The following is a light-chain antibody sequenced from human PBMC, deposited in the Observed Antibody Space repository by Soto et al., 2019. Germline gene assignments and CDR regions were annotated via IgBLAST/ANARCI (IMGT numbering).Light chain of an antibody. CDR1: QGLSSY. CDR2: ATS. CDR3: QQLRTYPRT. V-gene: IGKV1-9*01. J-gene: IGKJ1*01. Sequence: DIQMTQSPSTLSASLGDRGTVSCRASQGLSSYLAWYKQKPGKAPKLLIYATSTLQGAVPSRCRGRGSGTDFTLTISSLQPESFETYYCQQLRTYPRTFGQGTNVDIK.